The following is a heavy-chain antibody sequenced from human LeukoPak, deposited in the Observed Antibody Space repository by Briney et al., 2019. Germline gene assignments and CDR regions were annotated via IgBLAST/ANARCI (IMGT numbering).Heavy chain of an antibody. CDR3: ARGLSSAYTSGWQDQQN. D-gene: IGHD6-19*01. V-gene: IGHV1-18*01. Sequence: ASVKVSCKASGYTFTSYGISWVRQAPGQGLEWMGWISAYNGNTNYAQKLQGRVTMTTDTSTSTAYMELRSLRSDDTAVYYCARGLSSAYTSGWQDQQNWGQGTLVTVSS. J-gene: IGHJ4*02. CDR2: ISAYNGNT. CDR1: GYTFTSYG.